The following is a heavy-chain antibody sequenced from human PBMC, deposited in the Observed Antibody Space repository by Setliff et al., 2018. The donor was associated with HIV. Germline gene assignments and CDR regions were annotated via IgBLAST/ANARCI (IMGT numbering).Heavy chain of an antibody. D-gene: IGHD1-26*01. Sequence: GGSLRLSCTSSGLIFGDYAMSWVRQAPGKGLEWVGFIRSEAYGGTTEYAASVEGRFTISRDDSKSIAYLRMNSLKAEDTAVYYCTRIKWDLPYNPQFDYWGQGTLVTVSS. V-gene: IGHV3-49*04. CDR1: GLIFGDYA. CDR3: TRIKWDLPYNPQFDY. CDR2: IRSEAYGGTT. J-gene: IGHJ4*02.